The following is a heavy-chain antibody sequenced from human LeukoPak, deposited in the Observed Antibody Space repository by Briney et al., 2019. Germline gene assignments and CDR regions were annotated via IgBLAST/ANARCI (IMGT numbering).Heavy chain of an antibody. CDR1: GGSISSYY. V-gene: IGHV4-4*07. J-gene: IGHJ5*02. CDR2: FYSGGSA. D-gene: IGHD6-13*01. Sequence: PSETLSLTCTVSGGSISSYYWSWIRQPAGKGLEWIGRFYSGGSADYNPSLKSRVTMSVDTSKNQFSLKLSSVTAADTAVYYCASIAAAGSSWGQGTLVTVSS. CDR3: ASIAAAGSS.